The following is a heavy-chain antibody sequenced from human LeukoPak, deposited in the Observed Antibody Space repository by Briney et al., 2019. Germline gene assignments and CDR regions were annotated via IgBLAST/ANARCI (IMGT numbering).Heavy chain of an antibody. Sequence: GASVKVSCKASGGTFSSYAISWVRQAPGQGLEWMGGIIPIFGTANYAQKFQGRVTITADESTSTAYMELSSLRSEDTAVYYCARLSRGGDYVLNPPYYFDYWGQGTLVTVSS. D-gene: IGHD4-17*01. CDR3: ARLSRGGDYVLNPPYYFDY. CDR1: GGTFSSYA. J-gene: IGHJ4*02. V-gene: IGHV1-69*13. CDR2: IIPIFGTA.